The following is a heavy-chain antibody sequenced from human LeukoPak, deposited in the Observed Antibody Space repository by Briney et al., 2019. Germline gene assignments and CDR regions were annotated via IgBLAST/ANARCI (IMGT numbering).Heavy chain of an antibody. CDR1: GYTFTGYY. J-gene: IGHJ6*03. Sequence: ASVKVSCKASGYTFTGYYMHWVRQAPGQGLEWMGWIDPNSGGTNYAQKFQGRVTMTRDTSISTAYMELSRLRSDDTAVYYCARGKITFGGVIVTTYYYYYMDVWGKGTTVTVSS. V-gene: IGHV1-2*02. CDR2: IDPNSGGT. CDR3: ARGKITFGGVIVTTYYYYYMDV. D-gene: IGHD3-16*02.